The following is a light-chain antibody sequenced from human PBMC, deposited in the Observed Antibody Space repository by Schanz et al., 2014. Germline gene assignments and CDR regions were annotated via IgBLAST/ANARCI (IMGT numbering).Light chain of an antibody. CDR2: DVS. V-gene: IGLV2-11*01. J-gene: IGLJ2*01. CDR1: SSDVGGHNY. CDR3: CSYTSSSTVV. Sequence: QSVLTQPRSVSGSPGQSVTISCAGTSSDVGGHNYVSWYQQHPGKAPKLIIYDVSVRPSGVPDRFSGSKSVNTASLTISGLQAEDEADYYCCSYTSSSTVVFGGGTKLTVL.